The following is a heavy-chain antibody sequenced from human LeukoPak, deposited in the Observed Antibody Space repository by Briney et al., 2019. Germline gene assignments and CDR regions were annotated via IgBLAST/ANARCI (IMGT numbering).Heavy chain of an antibody. D-gene: IGHD3-22*01. V-gene: IGHV3-48*01. CDR3: ARYYYDSSTHFDY. Sequence: GGSLRLSCAASGFTFSSYSMNWVRQAPGKGLEWVSYISSSSSTIYYADSVKGRFTISRDNAKNSLYLQMNSLRAEDTAVYYCARYYYDSSTHFDYWGQGTLVTVSS. CDR2: ISSSSSTI. J-gene: IGHJ4*02. CDR1: GFTFSSYS.